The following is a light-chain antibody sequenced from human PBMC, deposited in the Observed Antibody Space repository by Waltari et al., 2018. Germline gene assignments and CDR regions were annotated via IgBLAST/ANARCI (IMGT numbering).Light chain of an antibody. CDR1: SSNIGAGFE. CDR2: ASY. CDR3: QSYDSSLSGRV. J-gene: IGLJ3*02. V-gene: IGLV1-40*01. Sequence: QSVLTQPPSVSGAPGQMVTISCTGTSSNIGAGFEVFWYQQLPGSAPKLLIFASYKRSSGVPDRISGSTSGTSASLAITGLQAEDEADYYCQSYDSSLSGRVFGGGTRLTVL.